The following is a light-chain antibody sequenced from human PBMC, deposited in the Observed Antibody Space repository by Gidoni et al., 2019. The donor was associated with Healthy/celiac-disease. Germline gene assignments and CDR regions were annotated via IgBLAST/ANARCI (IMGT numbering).Light chain of an antibody. CDR3: CSYAGSYSVV. Sequence: QSALTQPHSVSGSPGQSVTISCTGTSSDVGGHNYVSWYQQHPGKAPNLMIYDVSKRPAGVPDRFSGSKSGNTASLTISGLQAEDEADYYCCSYAGSYSVVFGGGTKLTVL. V-gene: IGLV2-11*01. CDR2: DVS. CDR1: SSDVGGHNY. J-gene: IGLJ2*01.